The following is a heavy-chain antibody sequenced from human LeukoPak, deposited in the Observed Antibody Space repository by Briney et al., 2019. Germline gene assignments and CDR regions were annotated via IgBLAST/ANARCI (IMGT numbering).Heavy chain of an antibody. V-gene: IGHV3-21*04. CDR3: TRLVSSGSFDY. J-gene: IGHJ4*02. CDR2: ISSSSSYI. D-gene: IGHD3-22*01. Sequence: GGSLRLSCAASGFTFSSYSMNWVRQAPGKGLEWVSSISSSSSYIYYADSVKGRFTISRDNAKNSLYLQMNSLKTEDTAVYYCTRLVSSGSFDYWGQGTLVTVSS. CDR1: GFTFSSYS.